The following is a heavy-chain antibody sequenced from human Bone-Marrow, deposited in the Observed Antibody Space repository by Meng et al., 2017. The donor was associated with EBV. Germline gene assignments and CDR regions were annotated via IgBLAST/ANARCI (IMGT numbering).Heavy chain of an antibody. D-gene: IGHD3-3*01. CDR3: AREDPTSVAFDY. Sequence: QVQLQESGPGLVKPSGTLSLTCTVSGGSVSSGSYYWSWIRQPPGKGLEWIGYIYYSGSTNYNPSLKSRVTISVDTSKNQFSLKLSSVTAADTAVYYCAREDPTSVAFDYWGQGTLVTVSS. CDR1: GGSVSSGSYY. V-gene: IGHV4-61*01. J-gene: IGHJ4*02. CDR2: IYYSGST.